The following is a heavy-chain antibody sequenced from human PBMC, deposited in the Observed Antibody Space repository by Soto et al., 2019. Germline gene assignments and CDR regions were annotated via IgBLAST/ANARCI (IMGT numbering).Heavy chain of an antibody. J-gene: IGHJ4*02. CDR3: ARHGRRWMDTHFF. CDR1: GVSISTTTYY. CDR2: VYYSGTT. V-gene: IGHV4-39*01. Sequence: QVHLQESGPGLVEPSETLSLTCTVSGVSISTTTYYWGWIRQPPGKGLEWIGSVYYSGTTYYNPSLKRRVTISVDTSKNHFSLALSSLTAADTAIYYCARHGRRWMDTHFFWGQGTLATVSS. D-gene: IGHD5-18*01.